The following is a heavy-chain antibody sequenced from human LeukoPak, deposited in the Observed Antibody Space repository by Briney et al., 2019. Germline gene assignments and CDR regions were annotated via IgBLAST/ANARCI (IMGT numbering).Heavy chain of an antibody. Sequence: PSETLSLTCRVSGASISGYYWSWIRQPPGKGLEWIGHMYYSEGTTYNPSLKSRVSISLDTSKKHFSLKLSSVTAADTAVYYCAGTGLFFDYWSQGTLVTVSS. J-gene: IGHJ4*02. V-gene: IGHV4-59*01. CDR2: MYYSEGT. CDR1: GASISGYY. D-gene: IGHD7-27*01. CDR3: AGTGLFFDY.